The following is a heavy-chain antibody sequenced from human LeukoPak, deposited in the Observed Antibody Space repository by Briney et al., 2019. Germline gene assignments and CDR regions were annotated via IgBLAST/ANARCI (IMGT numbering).Heavy chain of an antibody. CDR3: ARGRIVVVPAAIYDY. V-gene: IGHV4-30-4*01. Sequence: SETLSLTCTVSGGSISSGDYYWSWIRQPPGKGLVWIGYIYYSGSTYYNPSLKSRVTISVDTSKNQFSLKLSSVTAADTAVYYCARGRIVVVPAAIYDYWGQGTLVTVSS. D-gene: IGHD2-2*01. CDR1: GGSISSGDYY. CDR2: IYYSGST. J-gene: IGHJ4*02.